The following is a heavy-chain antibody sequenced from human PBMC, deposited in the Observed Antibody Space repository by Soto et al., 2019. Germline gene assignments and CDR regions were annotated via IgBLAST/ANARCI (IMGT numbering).Heavy chain of an antibody. CDR1: GYTFTSYD. Sequence: ASVKVSCKASGYTFTSYDINWVRQATGQGLEWMGWMNPNSGNTGYAQKFKGRVTMTRNTSISTAYMELSSLRSEDTAVYYCARGYCSSTSCYFGPRKGIGRRDHNWFDPWGQGTLVTVSS. J-gene: IGHJ5*02. V-gene: IGHV1-8*01. CDR3: ARGYCSSTSCYFGPRKGIGRRDHNWFDP. CDR2: MNPNSGNT. D-gene: IGHD2-2*01.